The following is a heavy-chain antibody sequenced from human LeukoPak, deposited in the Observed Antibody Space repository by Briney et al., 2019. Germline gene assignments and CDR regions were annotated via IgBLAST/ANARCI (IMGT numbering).Heavy chain of an antibody. Sequence: ASVKVSCKASGYTFTGHYMNWVRLAPGQGLEWMGWINPTGGTTYAQKFQDRVTMTRDTSINTAYMELSGLRSDDTAVYYCTRDLGWSSSHWGQGTLVTVSS. CDR2: INPTGGT. J-gene: IGHJ4*02. CDR3: TRDLGWSSSH. CDR1: GYTFTGHY. V-gene: IGHV1-2*02. D-gene: IGHD6-6*01.